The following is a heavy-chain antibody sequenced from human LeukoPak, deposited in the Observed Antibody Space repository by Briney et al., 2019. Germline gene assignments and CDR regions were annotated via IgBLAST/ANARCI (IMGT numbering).Heavy chain of an antibody. CDR1: GGSFSGYY. CDR2: INHSGST. CDR3: ARMGRSAAYYDSRRQSGGAFDI. Sequence: SETLSLTCAVYGGSFSGYYWSWIRQPPGKGLEWIGEINHSGSTNYNPSLKSRVTISVDTSKNQFSLKLSSVTAADTAVYYCARMGRSAAYYDSRRQSGGAFDIWGQGTMVTVSS. J-gene: IGHJ3*02. V-gene: IGHV4-34*01. D-gene: IGHD3-22*01.